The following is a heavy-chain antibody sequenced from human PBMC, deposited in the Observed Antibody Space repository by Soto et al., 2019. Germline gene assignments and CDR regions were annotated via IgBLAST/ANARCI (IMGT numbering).Heavy chain of an antibody. CDR2: INHSGGT. Sequence: SETLSLTCAVYGGSFSAYYWSWIRQPPGKGLEWIGEINHSGGTNYNPSLKSRVTISVDTSKNQFSLKLSSVTAADTAVYYCARDGDGRMTTNPYYYNGMDVWGPGTTVTVSS. D-gene: IGHD4-4*01. V-gene: IGHV4-34*01. J-gene: IGHJ6*02. CDR1: GGSFSAYY. CDR3: ARDGDGRMTTNPYYYNGMDV.